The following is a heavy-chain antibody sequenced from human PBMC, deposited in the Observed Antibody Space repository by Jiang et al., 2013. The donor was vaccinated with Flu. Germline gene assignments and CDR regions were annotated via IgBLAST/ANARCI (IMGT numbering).Heavy chain of an antibody. CDR3: ARGGYYDFWSGYPSYYYYGMDV. J-gene: IGHJ6*02. D-gene: IGHD3-3*01. V-gene: IGHV4-59*08. CDR2: IYYSGST. CDR1: GGSISSYY. Sequence: GSGLVKPSETLSLTCTVSGGSISSYYWSWIRQPPGKGLEWIGYIYYSGSTNYNPSLKSRVTISVDTSKNQFSLKLSSVTAADTAVYYCARGGYYDFWSGYPSYYYYGMDVWGQGTDGHRLL.